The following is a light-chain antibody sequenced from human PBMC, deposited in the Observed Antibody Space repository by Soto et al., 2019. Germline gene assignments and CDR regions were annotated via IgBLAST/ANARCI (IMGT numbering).Light chain of an antibody. CDR1: QSFRGL. Sequence: VLTQSPVTLTLYPGERATLSCRASQSFRGLLAWYQQKPGQAPRLLIYDAYNRATGIPPRFSGSGSGTDFTLTISSLEPEDSAVYYCQQRHRWPITSGQGTRLENK. J-gene: IGKJ5*01. V-gene: IGKV3-11*01. CDR2: DAY. CDR3: QQRHRWPIT.